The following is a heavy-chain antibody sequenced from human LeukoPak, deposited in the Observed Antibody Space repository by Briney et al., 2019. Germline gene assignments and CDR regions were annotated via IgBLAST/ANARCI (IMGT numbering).Heavy chain of an antibody. D-gene: IGHD1-26*01. CDR3: ARTIVGNGHDAFDI. CDR2: IYSDGST. CDR1: GFTVSSNY. Sequence: GGSPRLSCAASGFTVSSNYMSWVRQAPGKGLEWVSIIYSDGSTYYANSVKGRFTTSRDNSKNMLSLQMNSLRAEDTAVYYCARTIVGNGHDAFDIWGQGTMVTVSS. J-gene: IGHJ3*02. V-gene: IGHV3-53*01.